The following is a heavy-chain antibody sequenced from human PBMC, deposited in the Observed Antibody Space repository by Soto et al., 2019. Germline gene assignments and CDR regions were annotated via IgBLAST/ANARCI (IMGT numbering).Heavy chain of an antibody. Sequence: SQTLSLTCAISGDSVSSNSAAWNWIRQSPSRGLEWLGRAYYRSQWYYDSAVSVRSRITVIPDTSKNQFSLQLNSVTPEDTAVYYCAKDQLTMIVVIVFDIWGQGTMVTVSS. CDR1: GDSVSSNSAA. V-gene: IGHV6-1*01. CDR2: AYYRSQWYY. CDR3: AKDQLTMIVVIVFDI. J-gene: IGHJ3*02. D-gene: IGHD3-22*01.